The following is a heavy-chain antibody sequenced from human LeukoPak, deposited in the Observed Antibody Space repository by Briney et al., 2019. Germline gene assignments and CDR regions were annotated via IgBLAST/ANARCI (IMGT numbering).Heavy chain of an antibody. CDR3: ARGGNIVVVPAANYYFDY. V-gene: IGHV1-18*01. CDR2: ISAYNGNT. CDR1: GYTFTSYG. J-gene: IGHJ4*02. D-gene: IGHD2-2*01. Sequence: ASVKVSCKASGYTFTSYGISWVRQAPGQGLEWMGWISAYNGNTNYAQKLQGRVTMTTDTSTSTAYMELRILRSDDTAVYYCARGGNIVVVPAANYYFDYWGQGTRVTVSS.